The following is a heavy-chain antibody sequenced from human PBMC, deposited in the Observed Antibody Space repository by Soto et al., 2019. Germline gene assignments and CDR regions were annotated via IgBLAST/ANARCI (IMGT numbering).Heavy chain of an antibody. V-gene: IGHV3-21*01. J-gene: IGHJ4*02. CDR1: GFNFRPVS. CDR3: ARVAY. CDR2: ISSGSSDT. Sequence: GGSPRLSCEASGFNFRPVSMNWVRQVPGKGLEWVASISSGSSDTWYADSVKGRFIISRDNAQNSLFLQMNTLRPEDTAMYYCARVAYWGPGTQVTVSS.